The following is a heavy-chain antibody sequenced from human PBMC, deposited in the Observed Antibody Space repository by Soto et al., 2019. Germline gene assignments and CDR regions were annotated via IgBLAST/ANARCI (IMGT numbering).Heavy chain of an antibody. CDR1: GFIFSSYW. J-gene: IGHJ3*02. CDR3: ARVFNGGLYI. V-gene: IGHV3-7*01. CDR2: IKQDGSEK. D-gene: IGHD2-8*01. Sequence: GGSLRLPCAATGFIFSSYWMSWVRKAPGKGQEWVANIKQDGSEKYYVDSAKGRFTISRVNAKNSLHLQMNSLRAEDSAVYYCARVFNGGLYIWGQGKMVTVSS.